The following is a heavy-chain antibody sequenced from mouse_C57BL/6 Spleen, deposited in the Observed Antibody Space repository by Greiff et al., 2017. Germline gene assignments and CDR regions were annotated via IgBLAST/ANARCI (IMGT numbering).Heavy chain of an antibody. D-gene: IGHD2-4*01. CDR1: GFSLTSYG. CDR3: VKPEHDYDEGRAWFSY. J-gene: IGHJ3*01. V-gene: IGHV2-3*01. Sequence: QVQLQQSGPGLVAPSQSLSITCTVSGFSLTSYGVSWVRQPTGKGLEWLGVIWGDGSTNYHSALISRLSISKDNSKSQVFLKLNSLQTDDTATYYCVKPEHDYDEGRAWFSYWGQGTLVTVSA. CDR2: IWGDGST.